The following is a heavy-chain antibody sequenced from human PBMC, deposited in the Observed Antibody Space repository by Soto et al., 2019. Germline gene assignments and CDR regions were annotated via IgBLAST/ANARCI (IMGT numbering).Heavy chain of an antibody. CDR2: IDWNDDR. CDR3: ARLVAVPGLGHDY. CDR1: GGSISSYY. J-gene: IGHJ4*01. Sequence: TLSLTCTVSGGSISSYYWSWIRQPPGKALEWLALIDWNDDRYYSTSLKTRLSISKDASKNQVVLTMANLDHMDTATYFCARLVAVPGLGHDYWGHGTLVTVSS. V-gene: IGHV2-70*18. D-gene: IGHD6-19*01.